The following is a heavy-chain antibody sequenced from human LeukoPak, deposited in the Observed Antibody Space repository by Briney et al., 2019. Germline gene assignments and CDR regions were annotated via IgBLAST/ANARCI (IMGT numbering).Heavy chain of an antibody. CDR1: GGSFSGYY. V-gene: IGHV4-34*01. CDR3: AGLPSNWGSSW. J-gene: IGHJ4*02. CDR2: INHSGST. D-gene: IGHD7-27*01. Sequence: SETLSLTCAVYGGSFSGYYWSWIRQPPGKGLEWIGEINHSGSTNYNPSLKSRVTISVDTSKNQFSLKLSSVTAADTAVYYCAGLPSNWGSSWWGQGTLVTVSS.